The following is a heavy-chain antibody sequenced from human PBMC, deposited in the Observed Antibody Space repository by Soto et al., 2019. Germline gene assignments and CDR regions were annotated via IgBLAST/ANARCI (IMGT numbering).Heavy chain of an antibody. V-gene: IGHV1-2*02. CDR3: ARAGGRGLVN. CDR2: INPNRGGT. J-gene: IGHJ4*02. D-gene: IGHD2-15*01. CDR1: GYTFTGYY. Sequence: QVQLVQSGAEVKKPGASVKVSCKASGYTFTGYYIHWVRQAPGQGLEWMGWINPNRGGTNYAQKFQGRDTMTRDTSISTAFMELSRLRSDDTAVDYCARAGGRGLVNWCQGTRVTVSS.